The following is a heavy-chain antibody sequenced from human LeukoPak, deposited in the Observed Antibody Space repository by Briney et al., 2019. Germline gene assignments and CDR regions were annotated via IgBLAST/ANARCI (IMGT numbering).Heavy chain of an antibody. CDR1: GDTFNSYA. Sequence: SVKVSCKVSGDTFNSYAISWVRQAPGQGLEWMGRIIPMFDTTNYAQKFQGRVTITADESTSTAYMELSSLRSEDTAVYYCARDRTITVAATNSYFDYWGQGTMVTVSS. D-gene: IGHD6-19*01. V-gene: IGHV1-69*13. CDR3: ARDRTITVAATNSYFDY. J-gene: IGHJ4*02. CDR2: IIPMFDTT.